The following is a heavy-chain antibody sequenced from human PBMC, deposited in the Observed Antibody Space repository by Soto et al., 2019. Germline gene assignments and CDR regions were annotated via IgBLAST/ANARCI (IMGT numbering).Heavy chain of an antibody. CDR3: ARVPPWGNSGSYYIQHFNS. D-gene: IGHD3-10*01. CDR2: IDDGSGNT. J-gene: IGHJ4*02. Sequence: ASVNVSCKASGYTFTTYSIHWVRQAPGQSLEWMGWIDDGSGNTKYSQKFQGRVTITKYSSATTFNMDLSSLGSENTAVYYCARVPPWGNSGSYYIQHFNSWGQGTLVTVSS. V-gene: IGHV1-3*01. CDR1: GYTFTTYS.